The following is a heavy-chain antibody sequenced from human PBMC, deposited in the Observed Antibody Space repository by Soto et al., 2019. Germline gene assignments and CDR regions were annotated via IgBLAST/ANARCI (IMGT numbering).Heavy chain of an antibody. CDR3: AREVERGYSYGYLEY. CDR2: INPSGGST. CDR1: GYTFTSYY. D-gene: IGHD5-18*01. V-gene: IGHV1-46*03. Sequence: QVQLVQSGAEVKKPGASVKVSCKASGYTFTSYYMHWVRQAPGQGLEWMGIINPSGGSTSYAQKFHGRVTMTRDTSTSTVYMELSRLRSEDTAVYYCAREVERGYSYGYLEYWGQGTLVTVSS. J-gene: IGHJ4*02.